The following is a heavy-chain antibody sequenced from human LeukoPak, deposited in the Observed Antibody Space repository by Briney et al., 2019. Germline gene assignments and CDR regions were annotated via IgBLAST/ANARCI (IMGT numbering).Heavy chain of an antibody. CDR3: ARGYSSGRDSDMDV. V-gene: IGHV1-2*02. CDR2: INPNSGGT. D-gene: IGHD6-19*01. CDR1: GYTFTGYY. Sequence: GASVKVSCKASGYTFTGYYMHWVRQAPGQGLEWMGWINPNSGGTNYAQKFQGRVTMTRDTSIGTAYMELSRLRSDDTAVYYCARGYSSGRDSDMDVWGQGATVTVSS. J-gene: IGHJ6*02.